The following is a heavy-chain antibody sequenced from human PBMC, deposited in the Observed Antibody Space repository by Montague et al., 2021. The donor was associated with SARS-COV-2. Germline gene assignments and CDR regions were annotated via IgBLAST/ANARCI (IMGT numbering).Heavy chain of an antibody. V-gene: IGHV4-59*13. CDR2: IYYSGST. Sequence: SETLSLTCTVSGGSISSYYWSWIRQPPGKGLEWIGYIYYSGSTNYNPSLKSLVTISVDTSKNQFSLKLGSLTAADTAVYYFSRASITMVRGVTRWYFDLWGRGTLVTVSS. CDR3: SRASITMVRGVTRWYFDL. D-gene: IGHD3-10*01. CDR1: GGSISSYY. J-gene: IGHJ2*01.